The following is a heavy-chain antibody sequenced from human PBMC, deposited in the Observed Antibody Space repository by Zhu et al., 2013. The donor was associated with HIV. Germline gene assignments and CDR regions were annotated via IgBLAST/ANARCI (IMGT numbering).Heavy chain of an antibody. D-gene: IGHD3-10*01. V-gene: IGHV1-2*04. CDR2: INPNSGGT. J-gene: IGHJ4*02. CDR3: ARDAATSYYGSGSVTNFDY. Sequence: QVQLVQSGAEVKKPGASVKVSCKASGYTFTDYYMHWVRQAPGQGLEWMGWINPNSGGTNYAQKFQGWITMTRDTSISTAYMELSRLRSDDTAVYYCARDAATSYYGSGSVTNFDYWGQGTLVAVSS. CDR1: GYTFTDYY.